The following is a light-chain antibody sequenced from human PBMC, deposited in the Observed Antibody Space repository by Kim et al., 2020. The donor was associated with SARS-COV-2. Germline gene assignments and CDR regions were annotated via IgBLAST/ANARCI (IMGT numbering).Light chain of an antibody. J-gene: IGLJ3*02. CDR2: EDN. Sequence: NFMLTQPHSVSESPGKTVTISCTRSSGSIASNYVQWYQQRPGSAPTTVIYEDNQRPSGVPDRFSGSIDSSSNSASLTISGLKTEDEADYYCPSYDSSNQVFGGGTQLTVL. CDR1: SGSIASNY. V-gene: IGLV6-57*03. CDR3: PSYDSSNQV.